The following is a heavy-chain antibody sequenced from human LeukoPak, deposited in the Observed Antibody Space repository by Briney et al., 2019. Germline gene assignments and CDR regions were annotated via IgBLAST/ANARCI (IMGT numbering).Heavy chain of an antibody. J-gene: IGHJ6*03. Sequence: PGRSLRLSCAASGFTFSSYAMHWVRQAPGKGLEWVAVISYDGSNKYYADSVKGRFTISRDNSKNTLYLQMNSLRAEDTAMYYCARDGQQLGNYYFYYMDVWGKGTTVTVSS. D-gene: IGHD6-13*01. CDR3: ARDGQQLGNYYFYYMDV. CDR2: ISYDGSNK. V-gene: IGHV3-30*04. CDR1: GFTFSSYA.